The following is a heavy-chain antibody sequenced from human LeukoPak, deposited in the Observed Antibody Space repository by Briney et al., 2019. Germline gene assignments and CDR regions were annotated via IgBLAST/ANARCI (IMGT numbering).Heavy chain of an antibody. CDR2: IQHGGGNQ. CDR1: GFSFSDYY. J-gene: IGHJ4*02. D-gene: IGHD6-19*01. V-gene: IGHV3-30*02. Sequence: GGSLRLSCVGFGFSFSDYYMHWVRQAPGKGLEWVASIQHGGGNQYYVDSVKGRFTISRDNSKNMLYLQMNSLRTEDTAVYYCAKREAVAAMSDFDYWGQGTLVTVSS. CDR3: AKREAVAAMSDFDY.